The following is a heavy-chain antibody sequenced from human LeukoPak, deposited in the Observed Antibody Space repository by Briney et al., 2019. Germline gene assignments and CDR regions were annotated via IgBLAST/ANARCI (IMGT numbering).Heavy chain of an antibody. V-gene: IGHV3-23*01. J-gene: IGHJ6*02. CDR2: VSGSGSIT. Sequence: GGSLRLSCAASGFTFSSYTMSWVRQAPGKGLRWVSAVSGSGSITSHSDSVRGRFTISRDNSKSTLYLQMNSLRAEDTTVYYCANLGLDSLDVWGQGTTVTVSS. D-gene: IGHD3/OR15-3a*01. CDR3: ANLGLDSLDV. CDR1: GFTFSSYT.